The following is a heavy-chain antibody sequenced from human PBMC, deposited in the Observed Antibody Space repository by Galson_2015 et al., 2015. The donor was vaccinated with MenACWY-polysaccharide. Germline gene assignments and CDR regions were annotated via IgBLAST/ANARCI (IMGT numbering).Heavy chain of an antibody. Sequence: SLRLSCAGSGFTFSNAWMNWVRQAPGKGLEWVVRIKSKPDGETIDYAAPVKGRFAISRDDSKNTVYLQMNSLKTEDTAVYYCATGLVLDFWGQGTLVTASS. J-gene: IGHJ4*02. CDR2: IKSKPDGETI. V-gene: IGHV3-15*01. CDR1: GFTFSNAW. CDR3: ATGLVLDF. D-gene: IGHD6-19*01.